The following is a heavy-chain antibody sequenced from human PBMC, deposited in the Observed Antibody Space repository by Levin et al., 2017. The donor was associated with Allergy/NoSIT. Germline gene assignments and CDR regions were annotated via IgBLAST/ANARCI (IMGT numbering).Heavy chain of an antibody. J-gene: IGHJ4*02. CDR1: GYTFTDYY. CDR2: INPDTGDT. Sequence: PRASVKVSCKASGYTFTDYYIHWVRQAPGQGLEWMGWINPDTGDTHYAQKFQDRVTMTRDTSISTAYMDLARLKFDDTAVYYCATVYEIALVIDFWGQGSLVTVSS. V-gene: IGHV1-2*02. CDR3: ATVYEIALVIDF. D-gene: IGHD2/OR15-2a*01.